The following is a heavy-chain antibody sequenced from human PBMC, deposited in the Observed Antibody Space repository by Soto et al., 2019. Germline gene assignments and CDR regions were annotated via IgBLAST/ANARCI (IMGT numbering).Heavy chain of an antibody. V-gene: IGHV5-51*01. CDR1: GYSFTSYW. Sequence: PGESLKISCKGSGYSFTSYWIGWVRQMPGKGLEWMGIIYPGDSDTRYSPSFQGQVTISADKSISTAYLQWSSLKASDTAMYYCARSPGVLRFLEWLFPDGAFDIWGQGTMVTVSS. CDR3: ARSPGVLRFLEWLFPDGAFDI. CDR2: IYPGDSDT. D-gene: IGHD3-3*01. J-gene: IGHJ3*02.